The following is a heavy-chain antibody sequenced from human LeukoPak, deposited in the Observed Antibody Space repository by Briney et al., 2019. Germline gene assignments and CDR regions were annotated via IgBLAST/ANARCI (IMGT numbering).Heavy chain of an antibody. Sequence: SPGGSLRLSCAASGFTFNNYNMNWVRQAPGKGLEWVSSISTSSIYIYYGDSVKGRFTISRDNAKNSLYLQMNSLRAEDTAVYYCAREQSGCDVKKYYYYMDVWGKGTTVTVSS. J-gene: IGHJ6*03. V-gene: IGHV3-21*01. CDR2: ISTSSIYI. CDR1: GFTFNNYN. D-gene: IGHD5-12*01. CDR3: AREQSGCDVKKYYYYMDV.